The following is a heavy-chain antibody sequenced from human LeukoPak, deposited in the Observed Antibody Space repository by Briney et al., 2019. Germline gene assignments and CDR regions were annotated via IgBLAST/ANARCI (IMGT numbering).Heavy chain of an antibody. CDR2: ISGGGVST. CDR3: AKDHGSLGSGLN. D-gene: IGHD3-10*01. V-gene: IGHV3-23*01. Sequence: GGTLRLSCAASGFTFSSHGMSWVRQAPGQGLEWVSVISGGGVSTYYADSVKGRFTISRDNSKNTLYLQMNSLRAEDTAVYYCAKDHGSLGSGLNWGQGTLVTVSS. J-gene: IGHJ4*02. CDR1: GFTFSSHG.